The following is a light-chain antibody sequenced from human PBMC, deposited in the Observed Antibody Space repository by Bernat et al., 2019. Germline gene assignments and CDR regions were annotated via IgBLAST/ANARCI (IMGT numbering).Light chain of an antibody. V-gene: IGLV2-14*03. J-gene: IGLJ1*01. CDR2: AVA. CDR1: SSDIGSYNY. Sequence: QSALTQPASVSGSPGQSITISCIGTSSDIGSYNYVSWYQQHPGKAPNLLIYAVANRPSGASNRFSASKSGNTASLTISGLQAEDESDYYCSSYTRSATYVFGTGTKVTVL. CDR3: SSYTRSATYV.